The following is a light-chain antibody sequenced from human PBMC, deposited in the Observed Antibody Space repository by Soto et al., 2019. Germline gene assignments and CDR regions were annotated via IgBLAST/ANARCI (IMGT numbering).Light chain of an antibody. J-gene: IGKJ4*01. Sequence: EIVLTQSPATLSVSPGERATLSCRASQSVGNNFAWYQQKPGQAPRLLIFATSTRATGVPARFSGSGSGTEFTLSISSLQSEDFAFYYYQQYGDWPLTFGGGAKVEIE. CDR3: QQYGDWPLT. V-gene: IGKV3-15*01. CDR2: ATS. CDR1: QSVGNN.